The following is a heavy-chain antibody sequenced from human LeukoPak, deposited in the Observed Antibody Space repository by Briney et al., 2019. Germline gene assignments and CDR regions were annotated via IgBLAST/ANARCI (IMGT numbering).Heavy chain of an antibody. CDR1: GDSVSRSY. Sequence: PSETLSLTCTVSGDSVSRSYWSWIRQPPGKGLEWIGYMHYSGSTNYNPSLKSRVTISVDTSKNQFSLKVTSVTAADTAVYSCARGTMTTVTYYFDYWGQGTLVTVSS. J-gene: IGHJ4*02. CDR3: ARGTMTTVTYYFDY. CDR2: MHYSGST. V-gene: IGHV4-59*08. D-gene: IGHD4-17*01.